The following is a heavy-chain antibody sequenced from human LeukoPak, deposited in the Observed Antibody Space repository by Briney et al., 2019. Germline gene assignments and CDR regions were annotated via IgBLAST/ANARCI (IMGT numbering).Heavy chain of an antibody. CDR1: GFTFSSYE. Sequence: GGSLRLSCAASGFTFSSYEMNWVRQAPGKGLEWVSCISSSGSTIYYADSVKGRFTISRDNAKNSLYLQMNSLRAEDTAVYYCAREEIVPAAYFDYWGQGTLVTVSS. CDR3: AREEIVPAAYFDY. CDR2: ISSSGSTI. V-gene: IGHV3-48*03. D-gene: IGHD2-2*01. J-gene: IGHJ4*02.